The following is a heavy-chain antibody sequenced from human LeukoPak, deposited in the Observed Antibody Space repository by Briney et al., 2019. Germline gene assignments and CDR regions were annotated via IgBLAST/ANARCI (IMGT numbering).Heavy chain of an antibody. CDR1: GFTFSSYG. V-gene: IGHV3-23*01. D-gene: IGHD4-17*01. J-gene: IGHJ4*02. Sequence: PGGSLRLSCAASGFTFSSYGMSWVRQAPGKGLEWVSAISGSGGSTYYADSVKGRFTISRDNSKNTLYLQMNSLRAEDTAVYYCARYTDYGDSGLDYWGQGTLVTVSS. CDR3: ARYTDYGDSGLDY. CDR2: ISGSGGST.